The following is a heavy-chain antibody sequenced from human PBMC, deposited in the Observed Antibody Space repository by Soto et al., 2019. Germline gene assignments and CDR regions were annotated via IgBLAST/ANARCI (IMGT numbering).Heavy chain of an antibody. CDR3: GRQEHRYPFAY. CDR2: VYYSGSTKYSGST. V-gene: IGHV4-59*08. D-gene: IGHD3-16*02. Sequence: SETLSLSCAVSGGSISRYYWNWIRQPPGKGLEWIGYVYYSGSTKYSGSTNYDPSLKSRVTISVDTSKNQFSLRLSSVTAADTAVYYCGRQEHRYPFAYWGQGTLVTVSS. J-gene: IGHJ4*02. CDR1: GGSISRYY.